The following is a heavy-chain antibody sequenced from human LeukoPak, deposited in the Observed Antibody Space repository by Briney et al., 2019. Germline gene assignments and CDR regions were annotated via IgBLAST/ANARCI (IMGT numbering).Heavy chain of an antibody. CDR3: ARGRDGYNQEDY. CDR2: MNPNSGNT. Sequence: GASVKVSCKASGGTFSSYAISWVRQATGQGLEWMGWMNPNSGNTGYAQKFQGRVTMTRNTSISTAYMELSSLRSEDTAVYYCARGRDGYNQEDYWGQGTLVTVSS. J-gene: IGHJ4*02. V-gene: IGHV1-8*02. D-gene: IGHD5-24*01. CDR1: GGTFSSYA.